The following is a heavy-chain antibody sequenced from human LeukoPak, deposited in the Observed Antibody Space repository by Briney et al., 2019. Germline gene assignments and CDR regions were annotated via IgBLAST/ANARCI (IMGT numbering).Heavy chain of an antibody. CDR1: GFTFSSYE. CDR3: ARGKSDSSGYYYGSSKLDY. J-gene: IGHJ4*02. Sequence: GGSLRLSCAASGFTFSSYEMNWVRQAPGRGLEWVSYISSSGSTIYYADSVKGRFTISRDNAKNSLYLQMNSLRAEDTAVYYCARGKSDSSGYYYGSSKLDYWGQGTLVTVSS. V-gene: IGHV3-48*03. D-gene: IGHD3-22*01. CDR2: ISSSGSTI.